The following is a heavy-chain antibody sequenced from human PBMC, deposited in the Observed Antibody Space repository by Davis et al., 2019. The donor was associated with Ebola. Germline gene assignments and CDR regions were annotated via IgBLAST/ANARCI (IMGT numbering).Heavy chain of an antibody. CDR2: INPNSGGT. CDR1: GYTFTGYD. J-gene: IGHJ4*02. V-gene: IGHV1-2*06. Sequence: ASVKVSCKASGYTFTGYDINWVRQATGQGLEWMGRINPNSGGTNYAQKFQGRVTMTRDTSISTAYMELSRLRSDDTAVYYCARGGVRATGSDYWGQGTLVTVSS. CDR3: ARGGVRATGSDY. D-gene: IGHD3-10*01.